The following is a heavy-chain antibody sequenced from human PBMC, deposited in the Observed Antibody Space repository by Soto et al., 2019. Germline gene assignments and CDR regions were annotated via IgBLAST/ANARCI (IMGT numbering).Heavy chain of an antibody. J-gene: IGHJ2*01. CDR3: ARDVMVTARVMWYFDL. D-gene: IGHD2-21*02. V-gene: IGHV3-33*01. CDR1: GFTCSSYG. Sequence: QVQLVESGGGVVQPGRSLRLSCAASGFTCSSYGMHWVRQAPGKGLEWVAVIWYDGSNKYYADSVKGRFTISRDNSKNTMYLQMNSLRAEDTAVYYCARDVMVTARVMWYFDLWGRGTLVTVSS. CDR2: IWYDGSNK.